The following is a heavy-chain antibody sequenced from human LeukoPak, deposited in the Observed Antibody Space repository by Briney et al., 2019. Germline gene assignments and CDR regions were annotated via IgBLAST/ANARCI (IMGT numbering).Heavy chain of an antibody. J-gene: IGHJ4*02. CDR3: ARDRSPRHYYDGSAYHGAAEY. D-gene: IGHD3-22*01. CDR2: INPSGGST. Sequence: GASVEVSCKASGYTFTSYYMHWVRQAPGQGLEWMGMINPSGGSTSYAQKFQGRVTMTRDTSTSTVYMELRSLRSDDTAMYYCARDRSPRHYYDGSAYHGAAEYWGQGTLVTVSS. V-gene: IGHV1-46*01. CDR1: GYTFTSYY.